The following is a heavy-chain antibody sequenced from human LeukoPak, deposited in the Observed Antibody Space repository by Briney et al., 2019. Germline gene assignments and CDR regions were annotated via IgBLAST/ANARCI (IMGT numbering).Heavy chain of an antibody. Sequence: SETLSLTFAGYGGSFSGYYWSWIRQPPGKGLEWIGEINHSGSTNYNPSLKSRVTISVDTSKNQFSLKLSSVTAADTAVYYCARSGLRLGYCSGGSCQPTNNHLFDYWGQGTLVTVSS. CDR3: ARSGLRLGYCSGGSCQPTNNHLFDY. V-gene: IGHV4-34*01. CDR2: INHSGST. J-gene: IGHJ4*02. D-gene: IGHD2-15*01. CDR1: GGSFSGYY.